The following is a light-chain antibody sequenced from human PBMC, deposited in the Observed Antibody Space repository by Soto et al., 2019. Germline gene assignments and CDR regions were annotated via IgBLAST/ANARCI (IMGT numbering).Light chain of an antibody. CDR2: RTS. Sequence: EIVMPQSPATLSVSPGERATLSCRASQSISSNLAWYQQKPGQAPRLLMFRTSSRATGFPARFSGSGSGTEFNLTISSLQSEDFGVYYGQQYNNWPRATFGGGTKVEIK. V-gene: IGKV3-15*01. J-gene: IGKJ4*01. CDR1: QSISSN. CDR3: QQYNNWPRAT.